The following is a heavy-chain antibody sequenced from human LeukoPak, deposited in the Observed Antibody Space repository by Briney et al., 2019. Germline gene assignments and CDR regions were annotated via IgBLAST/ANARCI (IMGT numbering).Heavy chain of an antibody. J-gene: IGHJ4*02. CDR2: INPNSGGT. V-gene: IGHV1-2*02. D-gene: IGHD1-26*01. Sequence: ASVKVSCKASGYTFTGSYMHWVRQAPGQGLEWMGWINPNSGGTNYAQKFQGRVTMTRDTSISTAYMELSRLGSDDTAVYYCARRIKSGILPFDYWGQGTLITVSS. CDR1: GYTFTGSY. CDR3: ARRIKSGILPFDY.